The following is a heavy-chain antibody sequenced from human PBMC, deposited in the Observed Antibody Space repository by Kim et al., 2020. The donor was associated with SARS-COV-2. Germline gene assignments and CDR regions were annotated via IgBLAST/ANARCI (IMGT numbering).Heavy chain of an antibody. V-gene: IGHV3-7*05. CDR3: ARDRAIATAGTHRIDS. CDR1: GFTFSSSR. D-gene: IGHD6-13*01. Sequence: GGSLRLSCVVSGFTFSSSRMRWVRQAPGKGLEWVAIIKKDGSEKDYAESVKGRFTISRDNAKNFLYLQMDSLRVEDTALYYCARDRAIATAGTHRIDS. J-gene: IGHJ5*01. CDR2: IKKDGSEK.